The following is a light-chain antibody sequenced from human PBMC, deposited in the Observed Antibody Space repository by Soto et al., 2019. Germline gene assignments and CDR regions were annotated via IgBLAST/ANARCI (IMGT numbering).Light chain of an antibody. CDR2: GAS. CDR3: QQYGSSQYT. J-gene: IGKJ2*01. Sequence: EIVLTQSPGTLSLSPGERATLSCRASQSVSSSYLAWYQQTPGQAPRLLIYGASSRATGIPDRFSASGSGTDFTLTISRLEPEDFAVFYCQQYGSSQYTFGQGTRLEIK. V-gene: IGKV3-20*01. CDR1: QSVSSSY.